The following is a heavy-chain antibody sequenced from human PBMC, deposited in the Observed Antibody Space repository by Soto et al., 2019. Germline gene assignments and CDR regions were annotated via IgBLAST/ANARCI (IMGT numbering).Heavy chain of an antibody. CDR2: ISSGGGTT. Sequence: DVHLWESGGGLVQPGGSLRLSCAASGFSFSIFAMNWVRQAPGKGLEWVSTISSGGGTTLYADSVKGRFTISRDNSKNTVSLQMNSLRAEDTAVYYCVRGYSYVWGQGTLVTVSS. V-gene: IGHV3-23*01. CDR3: VRGYSYV. J-gene: IGHJ4*02. D-gene: IGHD5-18*01. CDR1: GFSFSIFA.